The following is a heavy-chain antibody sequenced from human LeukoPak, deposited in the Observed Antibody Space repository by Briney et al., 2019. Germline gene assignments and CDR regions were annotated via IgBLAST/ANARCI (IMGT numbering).Heavy chain of an antibody. CDR3: ARDYYDSSGYWSFDY. V-gene: IGHV1-2*02. CDR2: INPNSGGT. J-gene: IGHJ4*02. CDR1: GYTFTAYY. D-gene: IGHD3-22*01. Sequence: ASVKVSCKASGYTFTAYYMHWVRQAPGQGLEWMGWINPNSGGTNYAQKFQGRVTMTRDTSISTAYMELSRLRSDDTAVFYCARDYYDSSGYWSFDYWGQGTLVTVSS.